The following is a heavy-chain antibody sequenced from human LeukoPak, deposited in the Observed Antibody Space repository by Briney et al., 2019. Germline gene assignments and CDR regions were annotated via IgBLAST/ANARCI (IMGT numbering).Heavy chain of an antibody. CDR3: ARRGRYYDILTGYPDYYFDY. CDR2: IYYSGST. Sequence: SETLSLTCTVSGGSISSYYWSWIRQPPGKGLEWIGYIYYSGSTNYNPSLKSRVTISVDTSKNQFSLKLSSVPAADTAVYYCARRGRYYDILTGYPDYYFDYWGQGTLVTVSS. J-gene: IGHJ4*02. V-gene: IGHV4-59*08. D-gene: IGHD3-9*01. CDR1: GGSISSYY.